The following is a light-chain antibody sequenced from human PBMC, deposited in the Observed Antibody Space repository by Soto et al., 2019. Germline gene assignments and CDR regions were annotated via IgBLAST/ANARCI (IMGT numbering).Light chain of an antibody. CDR1: QDTTTY. CDR3: QQFTTYPIT. Sequence: DIQLTQSPSFLSASVGDRVTIACRASQDTTTYLAWYQQKPGRAPKLLISTASTLQSGVPSRFSGSGSRTEFTLTIISLQPEDFATXXXQQFTTYPITFGQGTRLDIK. CDR2: TAS. V-gene: IGKV1-9*01. J-gene: IGKJ5*01.